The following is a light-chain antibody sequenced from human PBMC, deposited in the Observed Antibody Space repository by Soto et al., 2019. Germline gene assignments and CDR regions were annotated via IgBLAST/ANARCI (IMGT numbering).Light chain of an antibody. J-gene: IGKJ1*01. CDR1: ETVTGKY. V-gene: IGKV3-20*01. CDR2: AAS. Sequence: EIVLTQSPGTLSLSPADRATLSCRASETVTGKYLAWYQQKVGQAPRLLIFAASNWATGIPDRFSGSGSGTDFPLTISRLEPEDFAMYFCQQYSSPPQTFGQGTKVEIK. CDR3: QQYSSPPQT.